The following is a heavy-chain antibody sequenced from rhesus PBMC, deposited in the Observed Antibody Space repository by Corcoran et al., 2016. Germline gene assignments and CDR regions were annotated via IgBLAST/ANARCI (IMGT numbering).Heavy chain of an antibody. J-gene: IGHJ4*01. CDR3: TREGYRKTFDY. Sequence: QVQLVQSGADIKQPGASVKLSCKASGYSLTTHYIHWVRRAPGQGLQWIGLISPYKGNKSYAQNFQGRVTISTDTPTSTAYMELISLRSEDTAVYYCTREGYRKTFDYWGQGVLVTVSS. D-gene: IGHD5-42*01. CDR2: ISPYKGNK. V-gene: IGHV1-180*01. CDR1: GYSLTTHY.